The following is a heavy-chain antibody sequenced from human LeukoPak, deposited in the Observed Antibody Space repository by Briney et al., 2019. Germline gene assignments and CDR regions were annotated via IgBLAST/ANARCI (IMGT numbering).Heavy chain of an antibody. J-gene: IGHJ5*02. Sequence: SETLSLTCTVSGGSISSGGYYWSWIRQPPGKGLEWIGRIYTSGSTNYNPSLKSRVTISVDTSKNQFSLKLSSVTAADTAVYYCARDGKRELHREFWFDPWGQGTLVTVSS. CDR3: ARDGKRELHREFWFDP. CDR2: IYTSGST. V-gene: IGHV4-61*02. CDR1: GGSISSGGYY. D-gene: IGHD1-26*01.